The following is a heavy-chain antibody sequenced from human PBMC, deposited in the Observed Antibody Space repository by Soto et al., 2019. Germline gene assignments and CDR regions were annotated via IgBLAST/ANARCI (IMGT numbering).Heavy chain of an antibody. CDR3: ARNAAETYYYYMDV. V-gene: IGHV4-39*01. D-gene: IGHD6-25*01. CDR1: GGSISSSSYY. Sequence: SPTLSLTCTVSGGSISSSSYYWGWIRQPPGKGLEWIGNIYYSGSTYYNPSPKSRVTISVDTSKSQFSLRLSSVTAADTAVYYCARNAAETYYYYMDVWGKGTTVTVSS. CDR2: IYYSGST. J-gene: IGHJ6*03.